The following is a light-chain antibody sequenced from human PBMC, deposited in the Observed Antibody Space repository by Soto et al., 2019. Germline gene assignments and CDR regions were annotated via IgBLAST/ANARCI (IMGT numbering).Light chain of an antibody. Sequence: AIQLTQSPSSLSASVGDKVTITCRASQGISSALAWYQQKPGKAPKLLIYDASILESGVPSRFSGSGSGTDFSPTISSLRPEDFATYYCQQFNSYPLTYGGGTKVEIK. CDR1: QGISSA. CDR2: DAS. V-gene: IGKV1-13*02. J-gene: IGKJ4*01. CDR3: QQFNSYPLT.